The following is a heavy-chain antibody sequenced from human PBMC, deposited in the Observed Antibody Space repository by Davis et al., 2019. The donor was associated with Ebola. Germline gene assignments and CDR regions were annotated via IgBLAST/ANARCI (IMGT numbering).Heavy chain of an antibody. CDR1: GFSFSRYA. CDR3: AKVVPGIVGALYYYGMDV. D-gene: IGHD2-15*01. V-gene: IGHV3-23*01. J-gene: IGHJ6*02. Sequence: GESLKISCAASGFSFSRYAMNWVRQAPGKGLEWVSAISGSGGSTYYADSVKGRFTISRDNSKNTLYLQMNSLRAEDTAVYYCAKVVPGIVGALYYYGMDVWGQGTTVTVSS. CDR2: ISGSGGST.